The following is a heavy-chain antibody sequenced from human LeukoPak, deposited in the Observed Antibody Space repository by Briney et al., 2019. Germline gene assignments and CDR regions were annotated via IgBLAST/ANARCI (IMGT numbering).Heavy chain of an antibody. CDR3: ARSQGDMDV. D-gene: IGHD1-26*01. CDR1: GDSVSSNIAA. Sequence: SQTLSLTRTISGDSVSSNIAAWNWIRQSPSRGLEWLGRTHYSSRRYNDYAVPGKSQMSIYADTAKNQFSLQLKSVTPEDTAVYYCARSQGDMDVWGKGTSVTVSS. V-gene: IGHV6-1*01. J-gene: IGHJ6*03. CDR2: THYSSRRYN.